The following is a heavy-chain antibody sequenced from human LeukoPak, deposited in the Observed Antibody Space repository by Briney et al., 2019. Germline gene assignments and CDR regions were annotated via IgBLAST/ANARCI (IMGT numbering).Heavy chain of an antibody. V-gene: IGHV1-69*05. CDR3: AREERADYYDSSGYYGY. J-gene: IGHJ4*02. CDR1: GGTFSSYA. CDR2: IIPIFGTA. Sequence: SVKVSCKASGGTFSSYAISWVRQAPGQGLEWMGRIIPIFGTANYAQKFQGRVTITTDESTSTAYMELSSPRSEDTAVYYCAREERADYYDSSGYYGYWGQGTLVTVSS. D-gene: IGHD3-22*01.